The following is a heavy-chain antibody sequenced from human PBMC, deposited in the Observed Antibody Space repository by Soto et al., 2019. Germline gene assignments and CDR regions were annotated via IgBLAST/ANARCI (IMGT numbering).Heavy chain of an antibody. V-gene: IGHV3-30-3*01. CDR3: ARGLSYSRGWKNWFDP. CDR1: GFTFSSYA. D-gene: IGHD6-19*01. CDR2: ISYDGSNK. J-gene: IGHJ5*02. Sequence: QVQLVESGGGVVQPGRSLRLSCAASGFTFSSYAMHWVRQAPGKGLEWVAVISYDGSNKYYADSVKGRFTISRDNSKNTVYLQMTGLRAEDTAVYYCARGLSYSRGWKNWFDPGAREPWSPSPQ.